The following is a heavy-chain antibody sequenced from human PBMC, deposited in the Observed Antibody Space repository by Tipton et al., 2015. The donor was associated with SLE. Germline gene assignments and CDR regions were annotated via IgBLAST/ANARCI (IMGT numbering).Heavy chain of an antibody. Sequence: TLSLTCTVSGGSISSSNHYWGWIRQPPGKGLEWIGSIYYSGSTYYNPSLKSRVTILVDTSKNQFSLQLTSVTAADTAAYFCARHHRLVAAGTGHFHHWGQGTPVTVSS. CDR1: GGSISSSNHY. CDR3: ARHHRLVAAGTGHFHH. CDR2: IYYSGST. J-gene: IGHJ1*01. V-gene: IGHV4-39*07. D-gene: IGHD2-15*01.